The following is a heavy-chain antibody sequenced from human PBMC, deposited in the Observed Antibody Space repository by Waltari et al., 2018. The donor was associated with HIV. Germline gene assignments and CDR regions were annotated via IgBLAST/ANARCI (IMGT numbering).Heavy chain of an antibody. D-gene: IGHD6-13*01. CDR1: GFTFSSPW. CDR2: IKEDGSEI. Sequence: EVRLVESGGGLVQPGGSLRLSCAASGFTFSSPWMTWVRQAPGKGLEGVANIKEDGSEIHYVDSVKGRFTISRDNAKNSLYLQMNSLRAEDTAVYYCARRQQLTDWGQGTLVTVSS. CDR3: ARRQQLTD. V-gene: IGHV3-7*01. J-gene: IGHJ4*02.